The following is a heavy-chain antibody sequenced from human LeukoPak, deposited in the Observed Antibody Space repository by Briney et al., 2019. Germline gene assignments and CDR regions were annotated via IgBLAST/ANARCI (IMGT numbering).Heavy chain of an antibody. CDR3: ARGLYGGWFDP. J-gene: IGHJ5*02. V-gene: IGHV4-34*01. CDR1: GGSFSGYY. D-gene: IGHD4-17*01. Sequence: SETLSLTCAVYGGSFSGYYWSWIRQPPGKGLEWIGEINHSGSTNYNPSLKSRVTISVDTSKNQFSLKLSSVTAADTAVYYCARGLYGGWFDPWGQGTLVTVS. CDR2: INHSGST.